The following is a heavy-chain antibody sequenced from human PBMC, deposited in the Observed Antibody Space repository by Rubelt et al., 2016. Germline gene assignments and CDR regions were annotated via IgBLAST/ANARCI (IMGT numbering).Heavy chain of an antibody. CDR1: GYSISSGYY. D-gene: IGHD3-10*01. CDR3: ASGMVRGGGFATD. J-gene: IGHJ4*02. Sequence: QVQLQESGPGLVKPSETLSLTCTVSGYSISSGYYWGWIRQPPGKGLEWIGYIYYSGSTNYNPSLKSRVTISVDTSKNQFSLKLSSVTAADTAVYYCASGMVRGGGFATDWGQGTLVTVSS. V-gene: IGHV4-38-2*02. CDR2: IYYSGST.